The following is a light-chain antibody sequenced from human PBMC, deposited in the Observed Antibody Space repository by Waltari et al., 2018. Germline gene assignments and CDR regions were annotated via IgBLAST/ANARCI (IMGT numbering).Light chain of an antibody. CDR1: QSVNSY. V-gene: IGKV3-11*01. J-gene: IGKJ4*01. Sequence: DIVLTQSPATLSLSPGERVTLSCRASQSVNSYFAWYQQKHGQAPRLLVYNASNRATGTPARFSGSGSGTDFTLTISSLEPEDFAVYYCQQRSTWPLTFGGGTKVEIK. CDR2: NAS. CDR3: QQRSTWPLT.